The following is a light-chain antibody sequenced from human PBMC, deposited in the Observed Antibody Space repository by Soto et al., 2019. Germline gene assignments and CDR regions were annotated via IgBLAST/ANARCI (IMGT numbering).Light chain of an antibody. CDR1: QTISSW. CDR3: QHYNSYSEA. J-gene: IGKJ1*01. V-gene: IGKV1-5*03. Sequence: DIQMTQSPSTLSASVGDRVTITCRASQTISSWLAWYQQKPGKAPKLLIYKASTLRSGVPSRFSGSGSGTEFTLTVSSLQPDDFATYYCQHYNSYSEALGQATKVDIK. CDR2: KAS.